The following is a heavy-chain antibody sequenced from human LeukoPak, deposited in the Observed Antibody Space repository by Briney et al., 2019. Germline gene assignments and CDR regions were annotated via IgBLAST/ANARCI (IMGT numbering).Heavy chain of an antibody. Sequence: GGSLRLSCAASGFTFSDYYMSWIRQAPGKGLDWVSYISGGGTSIYYADSVKGRFTISRDNAKNSLYLQMNSLRAEDTAVYYCARYYDSSGPFDYWGQGTLVTVSS. CDR2: ISGGGTSI. CDR1: GFTFSDYY. D-gene: IGHD3-22*01. V-gene: IGHV3-11*04. CDR3: ARYYDSSGPFDY. J-gene: IGHJ4*02.